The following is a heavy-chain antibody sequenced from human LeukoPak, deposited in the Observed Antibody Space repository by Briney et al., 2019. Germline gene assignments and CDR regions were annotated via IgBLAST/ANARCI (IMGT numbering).Heavy chain of an antibody. V-gene: IGHV4-4*07. J-gene: IGHJ6*03. CDR3: ARDQDVLRYFDWDYYYMDV. Sequence: SETLSLTCTVSGDSISLYYWSWIRQPAGKGLEWIGRIYTSGSTNYNPSLKSRVTMSVDTSKNQFSLKLSSVTAADTAVYYCARDQDVLRYFDWDYYYMDVWGKGITVTVSS. CDR1: GDSISLYY. D-gene: IGHD3-9*01. CDR2: IYTSGST.